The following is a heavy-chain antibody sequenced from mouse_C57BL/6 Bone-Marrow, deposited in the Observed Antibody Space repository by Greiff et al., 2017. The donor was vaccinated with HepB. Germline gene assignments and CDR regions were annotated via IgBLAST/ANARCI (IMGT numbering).Heavy chain of an antibody. CDR3: SRGEDGLFDY. CDR2: INPGSGGT. J-gene: IGHJ2*01. Sequence: QVQLKQSGAELVRPGTSVKVSCKASGYAFTNYLIEWVKQRPGQGLEWIGVINPGSGGTNYNEKLKGKATLTADKSSSTAYMQFSSLTSEDSAIYYCSRGEDGLFDYGGQGTTLTVSS. V-gene: IGHV1-54*01. D-gene: IGHD2-3*01. CDR1: GYAFTNYL.